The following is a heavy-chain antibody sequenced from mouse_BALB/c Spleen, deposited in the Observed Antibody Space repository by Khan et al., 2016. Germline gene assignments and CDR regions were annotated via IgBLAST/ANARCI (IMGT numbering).Heavy chain of an antibody. CDR2: IIYSGST. J-gene: IGHJ1*01. Sequence: VQLKQSGPGLVKPSQSLSLTCTVTGYSITSDYAWNWIRQFPGNKLEWMGYIIYSGSTSYNPSLKSRISITRDTSKNQFFLQLNSVTPEDTATEFCGRHQLAEWFCYVWGAGTTVTVSS. CDR3: GRHQLAEWFCYV. CDR1: GYSITSDYA. D-gene: IGHD4-1*02. V-gene: IGHV3-2*02.